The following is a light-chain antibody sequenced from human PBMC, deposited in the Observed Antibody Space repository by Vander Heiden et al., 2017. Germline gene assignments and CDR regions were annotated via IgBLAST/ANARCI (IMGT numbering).Light chain of an antibody. CDR2: RAS. Sequence: DIVMTQSPDSLAVSLGERATINCKSSQSVLYSSKNKNYLAWYQQKPGQPPKLLIYRASTRESGVPDRFSGSGSGTDFTLTISSLQAEDVAVYYCQQYYSTPFTFGPGTKVDI. V-gene: IGKV4-1*01. J-gene: IGKJ3*01. CDR1: QSVLYSSKNKNY. CDR3: QQYYSTPFT.